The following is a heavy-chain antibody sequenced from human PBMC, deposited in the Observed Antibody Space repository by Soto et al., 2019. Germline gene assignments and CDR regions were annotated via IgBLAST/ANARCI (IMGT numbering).Heavy chain of an antibody. J-gene: IGHJ6*02. CDR2: IIPIFGTA. CDR3: ARDRAEYSSRRRDYYYYGMDV. CDR1: GGTFSSYA. D-gene: IGHD6-6*01. Sequence: QVQLVQSGAEVTTPGSSVKVSCKASGGTFSSYAISWVRQAPGQGLEWMGGIIPIFGTANYAQKCQGRVTMTADESTSTAYMELSSLRSEDTAVYYCARDRAEYSSRRRDYYYYGMDVWGQGTTVTVSS. V-gene: IGHV1-69*01.